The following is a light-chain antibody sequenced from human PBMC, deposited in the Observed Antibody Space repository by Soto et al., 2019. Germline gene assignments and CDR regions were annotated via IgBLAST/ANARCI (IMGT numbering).Light chain of an antibody. V-gene: IGKV3-20*01. CDR1: QSVSSSY. CDR3: QQYGSSRLT. Sequence: EIVLTQSPGTLSLSPGERATLSCRASQSVSSSYLAWYQQKPGQAPRLLIYGASSRATGIPDRFSGSGSGTDFTLTISRLEPEDFAVYYCQQYGSSRLTVGQGTKLEIK. J-gene: IGKJ2*01. CDR2: GAS.